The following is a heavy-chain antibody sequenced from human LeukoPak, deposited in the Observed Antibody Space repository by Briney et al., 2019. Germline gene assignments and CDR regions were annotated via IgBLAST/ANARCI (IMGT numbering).Heavy chain of an antibody. CDR1: GGTFSSYA. J-gene: IGHJ6*03. D-gene: IGHD5-12*01. CDR3: ARDSGYDYFYYYMDV. V-gene: IGHV1-46*01. CDR2: INPSGGST. Sequence: ASVKVSCKASGGTFSSYAISWVRQAPGQGLEWMGIINPSGGSTSYAQKFQGRVTMTRDMSTSTVYMELSSLRSEDTAVYYCARDSGYDYFYYYMDVWGKGTTVTVSS.